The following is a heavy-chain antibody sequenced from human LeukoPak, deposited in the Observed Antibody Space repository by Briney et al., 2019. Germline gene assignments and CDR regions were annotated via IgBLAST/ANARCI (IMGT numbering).Heavy chain of an antibody. V-gene: IGHV3-7*01. CDR3: ARNDHAAAGTY. CDR1: GFTFSSYW. CDR2: IKQDGSDK. J-gene: IGHJ4*02. Sequence: GSLRLSCAASGFTFSSYWMTWVRQAPGKGLEWVANIKQDGSDKNYVDSVKGRFTISRDNAKNSLYLQMNSLRVEDTAVYYCARNDHAAAGTYWGQGTLVTVSS. D-gene: IGHD6-13*01.